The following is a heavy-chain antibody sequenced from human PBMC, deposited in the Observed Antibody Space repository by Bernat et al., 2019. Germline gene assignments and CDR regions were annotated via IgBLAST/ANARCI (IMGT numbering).Heavy chain of an antibody. J-gene: IGHJ4*02. CDR2: IYYSGST. CDR3: ARGFYYFDY. CDR1: GGSISSYY. Sequence: QVQLQESGPGLVKPSETLSLTCTVSGGSISSYYWSWIRQPPGKGLEWIGYIYYSGSTNYNPSLKSRVTISVDTSKNQFSLKLRSVTAADTAVYYCARGFYYFDYWGQGTLVTVSS. V-gene: IGHV4-59*01.